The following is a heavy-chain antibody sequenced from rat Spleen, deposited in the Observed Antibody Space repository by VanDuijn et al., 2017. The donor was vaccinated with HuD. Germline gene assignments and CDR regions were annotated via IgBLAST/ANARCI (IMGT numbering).Heavy chain of an antibody. J-gene: IGHJ2*01. CDR2: ISYEGGST. D-gene: IGHD1-9*01. CDR3: ARRHYGYTDYFDY. Sequence: EVQLVESGGGLVQPGRSLKLSCAASGFTFSDYNMAWVRQAPKKGLEWVTSISYEGGSTYYGDSVRGRFTISRDNAKSTLSLQMDSLRSEDTATYYCARRHYGYTDYFDYWGQGVMVTVSS. CDR1: GFTFSDYN. V-gene: IGHV5-22*01.